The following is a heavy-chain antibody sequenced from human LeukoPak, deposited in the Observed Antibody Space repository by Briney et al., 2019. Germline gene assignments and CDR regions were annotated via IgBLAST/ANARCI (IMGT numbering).Heavy chain of an antibody. CDR1: GGTFSSYA. CDR3: ARSYYGSGRPQTMDV. D-gene: IGHD3-10*01. V-gene: IGHV1-69*04. J-gene: IGHJ6*02. CDR2: IIPILGIA. Sequence: SVKVSRKASGGTFSSYAISWVRQAPGQGLEWMGRIIPILGIANYAQKFQGRVTITADKSTSTAYMELSSLRSEDTAVYYCARSYYGSGRPQTMDVWGQGTTVTVSS.